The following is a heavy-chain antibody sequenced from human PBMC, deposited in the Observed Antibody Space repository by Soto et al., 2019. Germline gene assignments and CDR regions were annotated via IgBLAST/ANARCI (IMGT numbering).Heavy chain of an antibody. CDR2: INPYNGNT. J-gene: IGHJ4*02. V-gene: IGHV1-18*01. CDR1: GYTFSSYY. CDR3: AIVVVTTTPGFDY. Sequence: ASVKVSCKTSGYTFSSYYISWVRQAPGQGLEWMGYINPYNGNTNYAQKLQGRVTMTTDTSTSTAYMDLRSLRSDDTAVYYCAIVVVTTTPGFDYWGQGTLVTVS. D-gene: IGHD2-21*02.